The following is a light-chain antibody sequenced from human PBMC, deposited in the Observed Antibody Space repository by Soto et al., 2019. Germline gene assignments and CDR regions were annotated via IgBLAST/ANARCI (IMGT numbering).Light chain of an antibody. CDR1: NGHNTNA. V-gene: IGLV4-69*01. Sequence: QLVLTQSPSASASLGASVKLTCTLSNGHNTNAIAWHQQRPEKGPRFLMKLNSDGSHSRGGGIPDRFSGSSSGAERYLTISGLQSEDKAEYYCQTWDTGMVFGGGTKVTVL. CDR2: LNSDGSH. CDR3: QTWDTGMV. J-gene: IGLJ2*01.